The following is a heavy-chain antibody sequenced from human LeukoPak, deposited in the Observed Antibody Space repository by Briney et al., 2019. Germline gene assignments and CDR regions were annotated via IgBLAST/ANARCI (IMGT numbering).Heavy chain of an antibody. J-gene: IGHJ4*02. CDR1: GFTLSSFE. Sequence: GGSLRLSCAASGFTLSSFEMNWVRQAPGKGLEWVSYISAGGNSIYYADSVRGRFTISRDIAENSLYLQMNSLRAEDTAVYYCARLKGNSAFFDNWGQGTLVTVSS. D-gene: IGHD4-23*01. CDR3: ARLKGNSAFFDN. V-gene: IGHV3-48*03. CDR2: ISAGGNSI.